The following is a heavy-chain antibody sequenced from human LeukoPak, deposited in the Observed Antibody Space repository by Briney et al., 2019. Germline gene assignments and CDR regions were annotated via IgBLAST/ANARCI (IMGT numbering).Heavy chain of an antibody. V-gene: IGHV3-9*01. J-gene: IGHJ6*02. Sequence: GGSLRLSCAASGFTFDDYAMHWVRQAPGKGLEWVSGISCNSGSIGYADSVKGRFTISRDNAKNSLYLQMNSLRAEDTALYYCAKDLGDYYGMDVWGQGTTVTVSS. CDR2: ISCNSGSI. CDR1: GFTFDDYA. CDR3: AKDLGDYYGMDV.